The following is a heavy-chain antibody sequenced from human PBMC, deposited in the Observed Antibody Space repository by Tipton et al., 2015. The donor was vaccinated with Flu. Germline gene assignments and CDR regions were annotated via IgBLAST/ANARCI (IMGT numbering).Heavy chain of an antibody. CDR1: GGSVSSHY. D-gene: IGHD4-17*01. V-gene: IGHV4-59*02. CDR2: VDNSGTT. J-gene: IGHJ3*01. Sequence: TLSLTCTVSGGSVSSHYWSWIRQPPGKGLEWIGYVDNSGTTSYRPSLKSRATISVDTSKNHVSLKLSSVTAADTAVYYCARVLMTSVTTGGGFNVWGQGTMVTVSS. CDR3: ARVLMTSVTTGGGFNV.